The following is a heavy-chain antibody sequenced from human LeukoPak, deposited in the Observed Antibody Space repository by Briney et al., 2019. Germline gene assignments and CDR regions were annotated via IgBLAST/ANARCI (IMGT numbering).Heavy chain of an antibody. CDR1: GYTFTTYD. D-gene: IGHD4-17*01. V-gene: IGHV1-8*01. CDR3: ARRLYGDYYFDY. CDR2: MNPNSGNT. Sequence: GASVKLSCKASGYTFTTYDINWGRQATGQGLEWMGWMNPNSGNTGYAQKFQGRVTMTRNTSISTAYMELSSLRSEDTAVYYCARRLYGDYYFDYWGQGTLVTVSS. J-gene: IGHJ4*02.